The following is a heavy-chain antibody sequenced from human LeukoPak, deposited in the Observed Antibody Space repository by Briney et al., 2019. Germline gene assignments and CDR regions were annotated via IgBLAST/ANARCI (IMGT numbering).Heavy chain of an antibody. CDR3: ARHRGSGSPYFDY. D-gene: IGHD3-10*01. CDR2: IYSSGST. V-gene: IGHV4-59*08. Sequence: PSETLSLTCTVSGDSINNYYWSWIRQSPGKGLEWIGYIYSSGSTKYNPTLKSRVTISVDTSKNQFSLKLSSVTAADTAVYYCARHRGSGSPYFDYWGQGTLVTVSS. J-gene: IGHJ4*02. CDR1: GDSINNYY.